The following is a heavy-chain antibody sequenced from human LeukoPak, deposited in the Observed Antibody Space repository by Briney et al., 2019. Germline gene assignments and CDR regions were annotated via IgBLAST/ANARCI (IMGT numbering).Heavy chain of an antibody. Sequence: GGSLRLSCTTSGFVFGAYAMSWFRQAPGEGLERVGFIRSKTYGGAIEYAASVKGRFTISRDDSKGIAYLQMNSLKTEDTAVYYCARDQLGGDPDDYYYYMDVWGKGTTVTVSS. CDR1: GFVFGAYA. CDR2: IRSKTYGGAI. CDR3: ARDQLGGDPDDYYYYMDV. V-gene: IGHV3-49*03. D-gene: IGHD4-17*01. J-gene: IGHJ6*03.